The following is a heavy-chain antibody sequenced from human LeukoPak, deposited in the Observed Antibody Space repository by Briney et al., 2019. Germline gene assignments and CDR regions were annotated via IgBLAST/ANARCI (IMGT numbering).Heavy chain of an antibody. D-gene: IGHD3-22*01. Sequence: SETLSLTCTVSGGSISSSSYYWGWIRQPPGKGLEWIGSIYYSGSTYYNPSLKSRVTISVDTSKNQFSLKLSSVTAADTAVYYCASDYYDSSGYYLSHAFDIWGQGTMVTVSS. V-gene: IGHV4-39*01. CDR3: ASDYYDSSGYYLSHAFDI. CDR1: GGSISSSSYY. J-gene: IGHJ3*02. CDR2: IYYSGST.